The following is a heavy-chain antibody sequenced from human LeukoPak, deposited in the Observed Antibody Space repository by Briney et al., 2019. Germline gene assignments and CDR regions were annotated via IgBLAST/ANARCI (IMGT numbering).Heavy chain of an antibody. CDR2: IIPIFGTA. Sequence: SVKVSCKASGGTFSSYAISWVRQAPGQGLEWMGGIIPIFGTANYAQKFQGRVTITADESTSTAYMELSSLRSEDTAVYYCARIYYYGFGRTELYYMDVWGKGTTVTVSS. J-gene: IGHJ6*03. V-gene: IGHV1-69*13. D-gene: IGHD3-10*01. CDR3: ARIYYYGFGRTELYYMDV. CDR1: GGTFSSYA.